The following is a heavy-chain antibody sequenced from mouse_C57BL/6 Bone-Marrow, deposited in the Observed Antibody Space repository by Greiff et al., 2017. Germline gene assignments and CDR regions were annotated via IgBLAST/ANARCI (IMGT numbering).Heavy chain of an antibody. CDR3: ARSGTGFDY. D-gene: IGHD4-1*01. CDR2: INPSSGYN. J-gene: IGHJ2*01. CDR1: GYTFTSYT. V-gene: IGHV1-4*01. Sequence: QVQLQQSGAELVRPGASVKMSCKASGYTFTSYTMHWVKQRPGQGLEWIGYINPSSGYNKYNQKFKDKATLTADKSSSTAYMQLSSLTSEDSAVYYCARSGTGFDYWGQGTTLTVSS.